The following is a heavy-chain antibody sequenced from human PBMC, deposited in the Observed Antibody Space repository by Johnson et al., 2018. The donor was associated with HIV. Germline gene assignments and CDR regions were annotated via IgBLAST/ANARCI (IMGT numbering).Heavy chain of an antibody. D-gene: IGHD1-1*01. CDR1: GFTFNDYG. CDR2: IYSGGST. CDR3: ARDLDLREDLAFDI. Sequence: VQLVESGGGVVRPGGSLRLSCAASGFTFNDYGMSWVRQAPGKGLEWVSVIYSGGSTYYADSVKGRFTISRDTSKNTLFLEMNSLKAEDTAVYYCARDLDLREDLAFDIWGQGTMVTVSS. V-gene: IGHV3-66*01. J-gene: IGHJ3*02.